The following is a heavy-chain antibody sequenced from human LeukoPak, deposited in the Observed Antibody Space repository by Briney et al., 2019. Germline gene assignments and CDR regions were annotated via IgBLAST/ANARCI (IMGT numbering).Heavy chain of an antibody. Sequence: SETLSLTCVVSYGSVTGYSWNWIRQPPGKGLEWNGEISHSGSTNYSPSLKSRVTVSADTSKNQFSLKLYSVTAADTAVYYCARRVRVRYFDWLGWFDPWGQGTLVTVSS. CDR3: ARRVRVRYFDWLGWFDP. CDR1: YGSVTGYS. CDR2: ISHSGST. V-gene: IGHV4-34*01. J-gene: IGHJ5*02. D-gene: IGHD3-9*01.